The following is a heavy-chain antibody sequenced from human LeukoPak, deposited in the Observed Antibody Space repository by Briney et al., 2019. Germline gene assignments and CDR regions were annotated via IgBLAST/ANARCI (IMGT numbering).Heavy chain of an antibody. J-gene: IGHJ4*02. CDR1: GFTFSSYS. CDR3: AREFDPYSRFFDY. D-gene: IGHD3-22*01. Sequence: GGSLRLSCAASGFTFSSYSMNWVRQAPGKGLEWVSSISSSSSYIYYADSVKGRFTISRDNAKNSLYLQMNSLRAEDTAVYYCAREFDPYSRFFDYWGQGTLVTVSS. CDR2: ISSSSSYI. V-gene: IGHV3-21*01.